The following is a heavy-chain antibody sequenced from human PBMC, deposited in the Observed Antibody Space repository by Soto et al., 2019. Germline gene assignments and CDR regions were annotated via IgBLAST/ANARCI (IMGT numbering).Heavy chain of an antibody. CDR1: GGSFSGYY. CDR3: ARGKSKLRFDY. Sequence: QVQLQQWGAGLLKPSETLSLTCAVYGGSFSGYYWSWIRQPPGKGLEWIGEINHSGSTNYNPSLKSRVTISVDTSKNQFSLKLSSVTAADTAVYYCARGKSKLRFDYWGQGTLVTVSS. D-gene: IGHD4-17*01. J-gene: IGHJ4*02. CDR2: INHSGST. V-gene: IGHV4-34*01.